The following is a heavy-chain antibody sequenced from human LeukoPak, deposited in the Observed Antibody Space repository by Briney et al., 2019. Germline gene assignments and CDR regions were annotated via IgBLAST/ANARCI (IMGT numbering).Heavy chain of an antibody. D-gene: IGHD5-18*01. Sequence: PSQTLSLTCTGSGGSISRGSYYWSWIRQPAGKGLEWIGRIYTSANTNYNPSLKSRVTISLNTSKIQFSLKLSPVTAADTAVYYCARDGGGGYSYGYFFYWGQGTLVTVSS. CDR3: ARDGGGGYSYGYFFY. V-gene: IGHV4-61*02. J-gene: IGHJ4*02. CDR2: IYTSANT. CDR1: GGSISRGSYY.